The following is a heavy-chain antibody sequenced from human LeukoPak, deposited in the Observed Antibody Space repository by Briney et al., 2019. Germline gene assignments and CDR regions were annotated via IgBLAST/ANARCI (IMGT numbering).Heavy chain of an antibody. D-gene: IGHD2-2*01. CDR2: MNPNSGNT. CDR3: ARVVPAATYYFDY. V-gene: IGHV1-8*01. Sequence: ASVRVSCTASGYTFTSYDINWVRQAPGQGLEWMGWMNPNSGNTGYAQKFQGRVTKTRNTSISTAYMELSSLRSEDTAVYYCARVVPAATYYFDYWGQGTLVTVSS. J-gene: IGHJ4*02. CDR1: GYTFTSYD.